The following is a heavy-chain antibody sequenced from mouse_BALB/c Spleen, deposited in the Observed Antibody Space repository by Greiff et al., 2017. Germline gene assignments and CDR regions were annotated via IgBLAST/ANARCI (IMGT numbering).Heavy chain of an antibody. CDR2: INPDSSTI. CDR3: SRPNRHYRAWFDY. V-gene: IGHV4-1*02. J-gene: IGHJ3*01. CDR1: GFDFSRYW. Sequence: EVQVVESGGGLVQPGGSLKFSCAASGFDFSRYWMSWVRQAPGKGLEWIGEINPDSSTINYTPSLKDKFIISRDNAKKTLYLQISKMRSEETALFYCSRPNRHYRAWFDYWGQGTLGTVSA. D-gene: IGHD1-1*01.